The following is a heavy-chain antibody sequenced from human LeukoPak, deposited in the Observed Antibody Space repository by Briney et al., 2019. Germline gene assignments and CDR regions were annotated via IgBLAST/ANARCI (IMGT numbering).Heavy chain of an antibody. J-gene: IGHJ4*02. V-gene: IGHV4-39*07. CDR2: IYYSGST. CDR3: ARVSVGATEYFDY. Sequence: SETLSLTCTVSGGSISSSSYYWGWIRQPPGKGLEWIGSIYYSGSTYYNPSLKSRVTISVDTSKNQFSLKLNSVTAADTAVYYCARVSVGATEYFDYWGQGTLVTVSS. D-gene: IGHD1-26*01. CDR1: GGSISSSSYY.